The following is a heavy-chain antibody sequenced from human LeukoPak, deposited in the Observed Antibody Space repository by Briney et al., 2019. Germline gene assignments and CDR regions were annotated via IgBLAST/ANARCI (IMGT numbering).Heavy chain of an antibody. J-gene: IGHJ1*01. V-gene: IGHV4-4*07. CDR1: GVSISNGY. Sequence: PSETLSLTCSVSGVSISNGYWNWIRLPAGRGLEWIGRIYPSGTTYYYPSLKSRVTMSLDTSKNQFSLTLRSVTAADTAVYYCARGNVGVVREHWGQGILVTVSS. D-gene: IGHD3-3*01. CDR2: IYPSGTT. CDR3: ARGNVGVVREH.